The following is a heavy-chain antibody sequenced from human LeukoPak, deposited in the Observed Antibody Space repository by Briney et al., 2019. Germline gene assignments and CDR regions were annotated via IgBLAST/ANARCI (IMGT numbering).Heavy chain of an antibody. J-gene: IGHJ4*02. CDR1: GGSITSRTYY. V-gene: IGHV4-39*07. CDR2: IHYSGST. Sequence: SETLSLTCTVSGGSITSRTYYWGWIRQPPGKGLEWIGSIHYSGSTYYSPSLKSRVTISVDTSKNQFSLMLRSVTAADTAVYYCTRVGCFDGRCYTFDYWGPGTLVIVSS. CDR3: TRVGCFDGRCYTFDY. D-gene: IGHD2-15*01.